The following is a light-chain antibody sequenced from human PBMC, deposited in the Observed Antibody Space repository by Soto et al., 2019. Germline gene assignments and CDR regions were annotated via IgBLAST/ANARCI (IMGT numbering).Light chain of an antibody. J-gene: IGLJ2*01. CDR1: GSDVGGYNY. Sequence: SALTQPASVSGSPGQSITISCTGTGSDVGGYNYVSWYQQHPGKAPKVMIYDVSNRPSGVSNRFSGSKSGNTASLTISGLQAEDEADYYCSSYTSASTPLVFGGGTK. V-gene: IGLV2-14*01. CDR3: SSYTSASTPLV. CDR2: DVS.